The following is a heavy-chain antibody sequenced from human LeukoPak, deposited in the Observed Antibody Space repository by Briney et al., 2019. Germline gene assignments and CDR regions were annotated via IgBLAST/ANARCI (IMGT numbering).Heavy chain of an antibody. CDR1: SGSFSGYY. D-gene: IGHD3-9*01. CDR3: ARGKTYYDILTGYYPPTGYYYYMDV. V-gene: IGHV4-34*01. Sequence: SETLSLTCAVYSGSFSGYYWSWIRQPPGKGLEWIGEINHSGSTNYNPSLKSRVTISVDTSKNQFSLKLSSVTAADTAVYYCARGKTYYDILTGYYPPTGYYYYMDVWGKGTTVTISS. J-gene: IGHJ6*03. CDR2: INHSGST.